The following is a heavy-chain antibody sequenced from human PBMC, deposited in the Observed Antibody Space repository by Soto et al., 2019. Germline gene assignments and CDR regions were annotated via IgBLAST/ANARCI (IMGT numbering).Heavy chain of an antibody. D-gene: IGHD3-10*01. Sequence: SETLSLTCPVSGGSISSYYWSWIRQPAGKGLEWIGRIYTSGSTNYNPSLKSRVTMSVDTSKNQFSLKLSSVTAADTAVYYCAREGSGSYYTSLDYWGQGTLVTVSS. CDR3: AREGSGSYYTSLDY. J-gene: IGHJ4*02. CDR2: IYTSGST. CDR1: GGSISSYY. V-gene: IGHV4-4*07.